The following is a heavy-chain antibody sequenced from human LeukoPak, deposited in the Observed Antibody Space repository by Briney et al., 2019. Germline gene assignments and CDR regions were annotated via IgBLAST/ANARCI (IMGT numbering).Heavy chain of an antibody. D-gene: IGHD2-21*01. V-gene: IGHV3-43*01. CDR3: ARDTDSAIDY. J-gene: IGHJ4*02. Sequence: GGSLRLSCAASGFTFHNYNMQWVSHAPGKGLEWVSLISWDGGTTYYADSVKGRFTISRDNSKNSLYLEMNSLRGEDTALYYCARDTDSAIDYWGQGTLVTVSS. CDR2: ISWDGGTT. CDR1: GFTFHNYN.